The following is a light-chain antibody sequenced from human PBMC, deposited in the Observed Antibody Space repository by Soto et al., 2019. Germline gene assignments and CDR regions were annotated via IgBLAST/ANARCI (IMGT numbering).Light chain of an antibody. Sequence: DIPMTQSPSTVSPSVGDRVTITCRASQNIYYWLAWYKQKPGKAPKTLMYDASYLEAGVPSRFMGTGSGTDFTIPIRGLHPEDFATYVCHHYSAPWTFCPGPQVDIK. CDR3: HHYSAPWT. CDR1: QNIYYW. V-gene: IGKV1-5*01. J-gene: IGKJ1*01. CDR2: DAS.